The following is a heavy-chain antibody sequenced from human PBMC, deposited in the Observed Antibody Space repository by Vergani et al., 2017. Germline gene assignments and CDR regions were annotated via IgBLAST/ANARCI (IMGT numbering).Heavy chain of an antibody. CDR2: IYYSGST. CDR3: ARGGGDIAARAIDY. Sequence: QVQLQESGPGLVKPSQTLSLTCTVSGGSISSSSYYWGWIRQPPGKGLEWIGSIYYSGSTYYNPSLKSRVTISVDTSKNQFSLKLSSVTAADTAVYYCARGGGDIAARAIDYWGQGTLVTVSS. V-gene: IGHV4-39*07. CDR1: GGSISSSSYY. D-gene: IGHD6-6*01. J-gene: IGHJ4*02.